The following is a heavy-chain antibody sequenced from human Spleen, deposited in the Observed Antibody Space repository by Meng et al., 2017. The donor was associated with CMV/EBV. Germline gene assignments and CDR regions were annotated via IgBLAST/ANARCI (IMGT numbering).Heavy chain of an antibody. Sequence: VRLKESGQGLVRPSATLPLPSTVSGGSISSYYWSWIRQPAGKGLEWIGRIYTSGSTNYNPSLKSRVTMSVDTSKNQFSLKLSSVTAADTAVYYCARSRWSAGNAFLFDYWGQGTLVTVSS. V-gene: IGHV4-4*07. J-gene: IGHJ4*02. CDR2: IYTSGST. CDR1: GGSISSYY. D-gene: IGHD1-1*01. CDR3: ARSRWSAGNAFLFDY.